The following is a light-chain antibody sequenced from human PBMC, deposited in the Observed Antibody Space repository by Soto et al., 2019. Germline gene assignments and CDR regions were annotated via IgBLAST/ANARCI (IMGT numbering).Light chain of an antibody. CDR3: SSDTSRRTLV. Sequence: QSSLIQPASVSGSPGQSITISCTGTSSDVGGYNYVSWYQQHPGKAPKLMIYEVSNRPSGVSNRFSGSKSGNTASLTISGLQAEDEADYYCSSDTSRRTLVFVGGTQLT. V-gene: IGLV2-14*01. J-gene: IGLJ2*01. CDR2: EVS. CDR1: SSDVGGYNY.